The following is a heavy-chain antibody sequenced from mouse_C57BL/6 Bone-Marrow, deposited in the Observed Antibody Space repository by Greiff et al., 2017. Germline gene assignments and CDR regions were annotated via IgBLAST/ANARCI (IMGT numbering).Heavy chain of an antibody. Sequence: VQLQQSGPELVKPGASVKISCKASGYSFTDYNMNWVKQSNGQSLEWIGVINPNYGSTSYNQKFKGKATLTADQSSSTAYMQLNSLTSADSAVVYCARSNYYGSSYGWGQGTLVTVSA. CDR1: GYSFTDYN. CDR2: INPNYGST. J-gene: IGHJ3*02. D-gene: IGHD1-1*01. CDR3: ARSNYYGSSYG. V-gene: IGHV1-39*01.